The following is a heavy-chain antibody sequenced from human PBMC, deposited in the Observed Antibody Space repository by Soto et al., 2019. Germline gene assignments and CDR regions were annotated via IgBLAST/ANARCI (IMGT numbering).Heavy chain of an antibody. CDR2: ISYDGSNK. Sequence: QVQLVESGGGVVQPGRSLRLSCAASGFTFSSYAMHWVRQAPGKGLEWVAVISYDGSNKYYADSVTGRFTISRDNSKNTLYLQMNSLRAEDTAVYYCAKAISGWYYDYWGQGTLVTVSS. CDR3: AKAISGWYYDY. V-gene: IGHV3-30*18. CDR1: GFTFSSYA. D-gene: IGHD6-19*01. J-gene: IGHJ4*02.